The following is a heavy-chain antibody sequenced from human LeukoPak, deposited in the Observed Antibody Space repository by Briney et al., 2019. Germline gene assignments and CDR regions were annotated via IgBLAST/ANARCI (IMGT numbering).Heavy chain of an antibody. CDR1: GGSFSGYY. J-gene: IGHJ5*02. CDR2: INHSGST. Sequence: PSETLSLTCAVYGGSFSGYYWSWIRQPPGKGLEWIGEINHSGSTNYNPSLKSRVTISVDTSKNQFSLKLSSVTAADTAVYYCARDRHIVVVTARRGNWFDPWGQGTLVTVSS. CDR3: ARDRHIVVVTARRGNWFDP. D-gene: IGHD2-21*02. V-gene: IGHV4-34*01.